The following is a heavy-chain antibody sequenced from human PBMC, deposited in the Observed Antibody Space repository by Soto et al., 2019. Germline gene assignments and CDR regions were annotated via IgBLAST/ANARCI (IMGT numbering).Heavy chain of an antibody. J-gene: IGHJ6*02. CDR1: XFSLSTSGMC. CDR2: IDWDDDK. D-gene: IGHD3-22*01. CDR3: ARNYDRPMGYYGMDV. Sequence: SRPTLVNPTQTLTLTCTFSXFSLSTSGMCVSWIRQPPGKALEWLALIDWDDDKYYSTSLKTRLTISKDTSKNQVVLTMTNMDPVDTATYYCARNYDRPMGYYGMDVWGQGTTVTVSS. V-gene: IGHV2-70*01.